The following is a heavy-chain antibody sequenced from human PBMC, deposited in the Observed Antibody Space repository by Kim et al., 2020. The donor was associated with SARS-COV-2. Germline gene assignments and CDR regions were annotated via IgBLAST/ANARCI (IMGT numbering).Heavy chain of an antibody. Sequence: TSYADSGKGRFTISRDNAKNTLYLQMNSLRAEDTAVYYCARDSQDSSPYWGQGTLVTVSS. D-gene: IGHD3-22*01. J-gene: IGHJ4*02. CDR2: T. CDR3: ARDSQDSSPY. V-gene: IGHV3-74*01.